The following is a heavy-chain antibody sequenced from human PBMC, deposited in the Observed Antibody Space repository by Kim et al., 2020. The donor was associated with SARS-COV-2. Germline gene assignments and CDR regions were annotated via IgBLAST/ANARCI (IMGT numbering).Heavy chain of an antibody. CDR3: AGYLGQWGGDYRGY. CDR2: INTAGSDT. Sequence: GGSLRLSCAASGFIFSNYWMHWVRQAPGKGLLWVSRINTAGSDTAYADSVKGRFTISRDNAKNTLYLQMNSLRVEDTAVYYCAGYLGQWGGDYRGYWGLGTQVTVSS. J-gene: IGHJ4*02. V-gene: IGHV3-74*03. D-gene: IGHD4-4*01. CDR1: GFIFSNYW.